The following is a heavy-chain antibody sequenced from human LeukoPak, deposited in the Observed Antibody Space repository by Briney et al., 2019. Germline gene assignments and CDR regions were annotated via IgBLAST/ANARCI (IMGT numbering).Heavy chain of an antibody. CDR1: GFTFSYYA. CDR2: ILYDGSNE. D-gene: IGHD3-10*01. CDR3: ARPIDNGSGSYYFDY. Sequence: GGSLRLSCAASGFTFSYYAMHWVRQAPGKGLEWVAVILYDGSNEYYADSVKGRFTISRDNSKNTLSLQMNTLRPEDTAVYYCARPIDNGSGSYYFDYWGQGTLVTVSS. J-gene: IGHJ4*02. V-gene: IGHV3-30-3*01.